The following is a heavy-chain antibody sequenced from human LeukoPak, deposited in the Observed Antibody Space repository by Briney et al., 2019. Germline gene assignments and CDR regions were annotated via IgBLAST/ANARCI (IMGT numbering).Heavy chain of an antibody. V-gene: IGHV4-39*01. J-gene: IGHJ6*03. CDR2: INHRGST. D-gene: IGHD3-16*01. CDR1: GGSISSSSYY. Sequence: SETLSLTCTVSGGSISSSSYYWGWIRQPPGKGLEWIGEINHRGSTNYNPSLKSRVTISVDTSKNQFSLKLSSVTAADTAVYYCARHGPPRAGWGRKYYYMDVWGKGTTVTISS. CDR3: ARHGPPRAGWGRKYYYMDV.